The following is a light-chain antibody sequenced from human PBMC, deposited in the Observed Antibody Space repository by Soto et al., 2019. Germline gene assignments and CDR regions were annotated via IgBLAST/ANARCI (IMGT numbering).Light chain of an antibody. CDR3: QQYDGAPLT. V-gene: IGKV3-20*01. CDR2: AAS. J-gene: IGKJ3*01. CDR1: QSLAINS. Sequence: PGERATLSCRASQSLAINSLAWYQQKPGQAPRLHIYAASTRDTAIPDRFSGSGSGTDFTLTISRLEPEDFAVYYCQQYDGAPLTFGPGTKVDMK.